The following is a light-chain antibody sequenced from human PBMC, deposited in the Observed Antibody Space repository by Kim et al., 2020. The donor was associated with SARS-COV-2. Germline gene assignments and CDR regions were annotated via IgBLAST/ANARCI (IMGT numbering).Light chain of an antibody. Sequence: NFMLTQPHSVSESPGKTVTISCTRSSGSIASNYVQWYQQRPGSSPTTVIFEDNQRLSGVPDRFSGSIDRSSNSASLTISGLETEDEAYYYCQSYDSDNHGVFGGGTQLTVL. V-gene: IGLV6-57*01. CDR1: SGSIASNY. CDR2: EDN. J-gene: IGLJ3*02. CDR3: QSYDSDNHGV.